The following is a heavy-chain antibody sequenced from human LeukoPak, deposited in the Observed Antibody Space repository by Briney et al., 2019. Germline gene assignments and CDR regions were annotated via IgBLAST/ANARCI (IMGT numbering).Heavy chain of an antibody. Sequence: GGSLILSCAASDFTFDKYWMHWGRPAPGKGLVWVSRINGDGTITSYADSVKGAFIISRDNAKNTLYLQVSSLRAEDTAVYYCATGNYYDSRGYYTFGHWGQGTLVTVSS. V-gene: IGHV3-74*01. J-gene: IGHJ4*02. CDR2: INGDGTIT. D-gene: IGHD3-22*01. CDR1: DFTFDKYW. CDR3: ATGNYYDSRGYYTFGH.